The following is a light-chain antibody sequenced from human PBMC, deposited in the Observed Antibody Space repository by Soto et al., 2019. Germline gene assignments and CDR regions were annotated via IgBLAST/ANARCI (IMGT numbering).Light chain of an antibody. CDR3: SSYTSSSTLAV. CDR1: SSDVGGYNY. V-gene: IGLV2-14*01. Sequence: ALTQPASVSGSPGQSITISCTGTSSDVGGYNYVPWYQQHPGKAPKLMIYEVSNRPSGVSNRFSGSKSGNTASLTISGLQAEDEADYYCSSYTSSSTLAVFGTGTKV. CDR2: EVS. J-gene: IGLJ1*01.